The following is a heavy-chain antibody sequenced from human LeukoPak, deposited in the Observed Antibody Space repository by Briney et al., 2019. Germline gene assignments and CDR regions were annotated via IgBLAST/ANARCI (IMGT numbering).Heavy chain of an antibody. V-gene: IGHV1-18*01. D-gene: IGHD3-10*01. J-gene: IGHJ4*02. CDR1: GYTFTSYG. CDR2: ISAYNGNT. Sequence: GASVKVSCKASGYTFTSYGISWVRQAPGQGLEWMGWISAYNGNTNYAQKLQGRDTMTTDTSTSTAYMELRSLRSDDTAVYYCARGPHYYGSGSQSYYFDYWGQGTLVTVSS. CDR3: ARGPHYYGSGSQSYYFDY.